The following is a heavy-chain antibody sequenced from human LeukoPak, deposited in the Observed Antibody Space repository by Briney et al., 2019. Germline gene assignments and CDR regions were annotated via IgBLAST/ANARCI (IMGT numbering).Heavy chain of an antibody. Sequence: PGRSLRLSCAASGFTFNYYAMHWVRLAPGKGLEWVSGISWNGESIGYADSVKGRFTISRDNARNSLYLQMNSLRAEDTALYYCANSLYKYSGYAEGMDVWGQGTTVTVSS. CDR1: GFTFNYYA. J-gene: IGHJ6*02. CDR3: ANSLYKYSGYAEGMDV. D-gene: IGHD5-12*01. CDR2: ISWNGESI. V-gene: IGHV3-9*01.